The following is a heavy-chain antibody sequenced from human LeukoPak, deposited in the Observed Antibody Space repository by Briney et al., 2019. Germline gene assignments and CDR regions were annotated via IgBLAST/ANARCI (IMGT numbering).Heavy chain of an antibody. CDR2: VYYNGNT. J-gene: IGHJ4*02. V-gene: IGHV4-59*01. Sequence: SETLSLTCTVSGGSISGYYWTWIRQPPGKGLDWIGFVYYNGNTRYNPSLKSRVTISVDTSENQFSLNLTAVTAADSAVYYCARANPLYGGYYFVFWGQGSLVTVSS. CDR1: GGSISGYY. CDR3: ARANPLYGGYYFVF. D-gene: IGHD4-23*01.